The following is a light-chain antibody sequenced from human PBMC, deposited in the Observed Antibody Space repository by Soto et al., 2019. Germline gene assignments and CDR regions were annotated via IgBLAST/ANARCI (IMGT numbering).Light chain of an antibody. CDR2: GAS. J-gene: IGKJ1*01. Sequence: EIVMTQSPATLSVSPGERATLSCRASQSVSSNLAWYQQKAGQTPRLLIYGASTRATGFPARFSGSGSGTEFTLTISSLQSEDFAVYYCQQYSNWPWTFGQGTKVEIK. V-gene: IGKV3-15*01. CDR1: QSVSSN. CDR3: QQYSNWPWT.